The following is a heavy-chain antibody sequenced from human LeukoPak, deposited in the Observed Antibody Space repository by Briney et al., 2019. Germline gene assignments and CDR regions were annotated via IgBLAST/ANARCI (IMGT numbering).Heavy chain of an antibody. CDR1: GGSISGGGYS. D-gene: IGHD3-10*01. V-gene: IGHV4-30-2*01. CDR2: IYHVGST. CDR3: ARDLSYYYGSGSYYNP. Sequence: SQTLSFTCAVSGGSISGGGYSWSWIRQPPGKALEWIGYIYHVGSTSYNPSLKSRVTISIDRSKNQFSLKLTSVTAADTAVYYCARDLSYYYGSGSYYNPWGPGTLVTVSS. J-gene: IGHJ5*02.